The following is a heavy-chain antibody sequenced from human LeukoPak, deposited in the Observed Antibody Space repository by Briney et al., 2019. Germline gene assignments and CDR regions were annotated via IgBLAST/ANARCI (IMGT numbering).Heavy chain of an antibody. CDR3: ARFGVDYDMDV. J-gene: IGHJ6*02. V-gene: IGHV4-59*11. CDR2: IRYTGKP. Sequence: NPSETLSLTCSVSGGSISGHYWTWIRQPPGKGLEWIGQIRYTGKPDYNPSLKSRITISVDTSKNQVSLQVSSVTAADSAIYYCARFGVDYDMDVWGHGTTVTVFS. CDR1: GGSISGHY. D-gene: IGHD3-16*01.